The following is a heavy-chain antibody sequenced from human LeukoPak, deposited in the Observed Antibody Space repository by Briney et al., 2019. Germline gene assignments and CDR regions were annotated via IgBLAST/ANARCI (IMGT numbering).Heavy chain of an antibody. D-gene: IGHD2-15*01. CDR3: ARDERYCNGDNHYPDLGY. CDR1: GYTFTVYY. Sequence: ASVKVSCKASGYTFTVYYLFWVRQAPGQGLEWMGWINPNTGDTKYGQKFQGRVTLTRDTSIRTTYMELSSLRSDDTAVYYCARDERYCNGDNHYPDLGYWGQGTLVTVSS. J-gene: IGHJ4*02. V-gene: IGHV1-2*02. CDR2: INPNTGDT.